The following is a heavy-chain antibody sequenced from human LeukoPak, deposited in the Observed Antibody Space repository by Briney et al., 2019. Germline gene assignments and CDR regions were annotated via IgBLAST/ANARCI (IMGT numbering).Heavy chain of an antibody. Sequence: EASVKVSCKASGYTFTSYYMHWVRQAPGQGLEWMGIINPSGGSTSYAQKFQGRVTITADESTSTAYMELSSLRSEDTAVYYCARGIQDYYYYGMDVWGQGTTVTVSS. D-gene: IGHD1-1*01. CDR3: ARGIQDYYYYGMDV. J-gene: IGHJ6*02. CDR1: GYTFTSYY. V-gene: IGHV1-46*01. CDR2: INPSGGST.